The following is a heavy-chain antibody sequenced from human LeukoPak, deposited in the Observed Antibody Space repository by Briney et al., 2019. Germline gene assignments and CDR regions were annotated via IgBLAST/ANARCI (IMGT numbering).Heavy chain of an antibody. D-gene: IGHD6-6*01. J-gene: IGHJ3*02. CDR3: AKTSSLAARGPFDI. CDR1: GGSISSYY. CDR2: IYNTGTT. Sequence: SETLSLACTVSGGSISSYYWSWIRQPPGKGLEWLGSIYNTGTTYLSPSLKNRLTISVDTSRNQFSLKLTSMTAADTAMYYCAKTSSLAARGPFDIWGLGTVVTVSP. V-gene: IGHV4-59*04.